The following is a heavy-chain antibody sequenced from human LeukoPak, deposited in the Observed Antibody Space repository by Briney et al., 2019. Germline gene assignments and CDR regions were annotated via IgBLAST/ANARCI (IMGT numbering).Heavy chain of an antibody. CDR1: GGTFSSYA. Sequence: GASVKVSCKASGGTFSSYAISWVRQAPGQGLEWVGGIIPIFGTANYAQKFQGRVTITADESTSTAYMELSSLRSEDTAVYYCATGDSSSWALFDYWGQGTLVTVSS. CDR2: IIPIFGTA. CDR3: ATGDSSSWALFDY. D-gene: IGHD6-13*01. V-gene: IGHV1-69*01. J-gene: IGHJ4*02.